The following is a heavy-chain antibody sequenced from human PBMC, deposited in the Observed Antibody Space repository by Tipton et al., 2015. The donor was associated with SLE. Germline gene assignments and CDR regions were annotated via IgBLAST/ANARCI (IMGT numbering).Heavy chain of an antibody. D-gene: IGHD3-16*01. CDR1: GFTFSSYN. Sequence: SLRLSCAASGFTFSSYNMNWVRQAPGKGLEWVSSISSSSSYIYYADSVKGRFTISRDNAENSLYLQMNSLRAEDTAVYYCAREAGGAAFDYWGQGTLVTVSS. CDR2: ISSSSSYI. CDR3: AREAGGAAFDY. J-gene: IGHJ4*02. V-gene: IGHV3-21*01.